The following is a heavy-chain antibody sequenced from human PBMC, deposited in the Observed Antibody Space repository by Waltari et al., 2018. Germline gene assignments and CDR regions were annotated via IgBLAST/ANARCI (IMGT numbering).Heavy chain of an antibody. CDR1: GFTFSRYW. CDR2: ISSDGGST. V-gene: IGHV3-74*01. J-gene: IGHJ6*02. CDR3: ARVATKTYSSPVPGRPYYYGMDV. Sequence: EEQLVESGGGLAQPGESLRLSCAASGFTFSRYWMDWVRQAPGKGLVGCSRISSDGGSTTYADSVKGRFTISRDNAKNTLYLQMNRLRAEDTAVYYCARVATKTYSSPVPGRPYYYGMDVWGQGTTVTVSS. D-gene: IGHD3-22*01.